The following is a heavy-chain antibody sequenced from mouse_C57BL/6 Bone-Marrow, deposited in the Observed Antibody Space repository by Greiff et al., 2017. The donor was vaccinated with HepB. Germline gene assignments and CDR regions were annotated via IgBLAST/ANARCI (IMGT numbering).Heavy chain of an antibody. V-gene: IGHV1-80*01. J-gene: IGHJ4*01. CDR2: IYPGDGDT. CDR1: GYAFSSYW. D-gene: IGHD1-1*01. Sequence: QVHVKQSGAELVKPGASVKISCKASGYAFSSYWMNWVKQRPGKGLEWIGQIYPGDGDTNYNGKFKGKATLTADKSSSTAYMQLSSLTSEDSAVYFCAREGYGSFYYYAMDYWGQGTSVTVSS. CDR3: AREGYGSFYYYAMDY.